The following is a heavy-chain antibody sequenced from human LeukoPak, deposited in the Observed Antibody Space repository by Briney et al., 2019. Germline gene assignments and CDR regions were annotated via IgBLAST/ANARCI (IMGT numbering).Heavy chain of an antibody. Sequence: SETLSLTCTVSGASISSYYWSWIRQPAGKGLEWIGRIYTSGSTNYNPSLKSRVTMSVDTSKNQFSLKLSSVTAADTAVYYCARDYYDSSGYYLNWFDPWGQGTLVTVSS. CDR1: GASISSYY. CDR2: IYTSGST. CDR3: ARDYYDSSGYYLNWFDP. J-gene: IGHJ5*02. D-gene: IGHD3-22*01. V-gene: IGHV4-4*07.